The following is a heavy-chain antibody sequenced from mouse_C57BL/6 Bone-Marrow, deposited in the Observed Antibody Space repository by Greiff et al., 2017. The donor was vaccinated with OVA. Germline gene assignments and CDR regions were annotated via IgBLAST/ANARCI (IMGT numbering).Heavy chain of an antibody. CDR2: IWGDGST. J-gene: IGHJ3*01. CDR3: AKSHDGSLRGFAY. CDR1: GFSLTSYG. Sequence: QVQLKESGPGLVAPSQSLSITCTVSGFSLTSYGVSWVRQPPGKGLEWLGVIWGDGSTNYHSALISRLSISKDNPKSQVFLKLNSLQTDDTATYYCAKSHDGSLRGFAYWGQGTLVTVSA. D-gene: IGHD2-3*01. V-gene: IGHV2-3*01.